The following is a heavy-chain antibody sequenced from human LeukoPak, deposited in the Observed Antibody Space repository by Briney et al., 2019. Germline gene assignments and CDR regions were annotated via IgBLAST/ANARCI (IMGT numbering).Heavy chain of an antibody. V-gene: IGHV3-21*01. CDR2: ISDDSNYI. CDR1: GFTFSDYS. CDR3: ARDPTTVTIFDY. Sequence: GGSLRLSCAASGFTFSDYSMNWVRQAPGKGLEWVSSISDDSNYIYYADSVKGRFTISRDNAKNSLYLQMNSLRAEDTAVYYCARDPTTVTIFDYWGQGTLVTVSS. D-gene: IGHD4-17*01. J-gene: IGHJ4*02.